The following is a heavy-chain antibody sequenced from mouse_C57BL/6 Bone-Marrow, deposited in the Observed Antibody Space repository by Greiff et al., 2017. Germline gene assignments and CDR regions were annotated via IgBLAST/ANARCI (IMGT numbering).Heavy chain of an antibody. Sequence: DVKLQESGPGLVKPSQSLSLTCSVTGYSITSGYYWNWIRQFPGNKLEWMGYISYDGSNNYNPSLKNRISITRDTSKNQFFLKLNSVTTEDTATYYCARATVVAFYAMDYWGQGTSVTVSS. V-gene: IGHV3-6*01. CDR3: ARATVVAFYAMDY. D-gene: IGHD1-1*01. CDR2: ISYDGSN. CDR1: GYSITSGYY. J-gene: IGHJ4*01.